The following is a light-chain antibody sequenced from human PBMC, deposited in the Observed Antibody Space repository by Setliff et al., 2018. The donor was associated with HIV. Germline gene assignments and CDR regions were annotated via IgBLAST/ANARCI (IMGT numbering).Light chain of an antibody. CDR2: NND. CDR1: GSNIGRNS. Sequence: QSVLTQPPSTSGTPGQTVTISCSGSGSNIGRNSVFWYQQLPGTAPKLVMYNNDQRPSGVPDRFSGSKSGTSASLAISGLRSGDEADYYCATSDDSLSAVVFGGGTKVTVL. CDR3: ATSDDSLSAVV. J-gene: IGLJ2*01. V-gene: IGLV1-47*02.